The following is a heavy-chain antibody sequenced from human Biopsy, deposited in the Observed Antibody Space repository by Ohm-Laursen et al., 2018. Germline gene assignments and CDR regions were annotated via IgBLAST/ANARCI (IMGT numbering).Heavy chain of an antibody. CDR2: INCKTGAT. Sequence: SVKVSCKASSYTFTDYNIHWMRQAPGQGLEWLGYINCKTGATNYAQKFQGAVTMTRDTSISTAFLALGSLRSADTAIYYCARDPLNGHKHFDYWGQGSLVTVSS. CDR1: SYTFTDYN. D-gene: IGHD2-8*01. V-gene: IGHV1-2*02. J-gene: IGHJ4*02. CDR3: ARDPLNGHKHFDY.